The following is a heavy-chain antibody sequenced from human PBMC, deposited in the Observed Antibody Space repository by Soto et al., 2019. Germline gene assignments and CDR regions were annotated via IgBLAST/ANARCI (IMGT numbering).Heavy chain of an antibody. CDR1: GGSIRSGGYY. CDR3: ARRVPIAGLFDY. Sequence: SETLSFTCTVSGGSIRSGGYYWSWIRQHPGKGLEWIGYISYSGTTYYNPSLESRVTISEDTTKNQFSLKLTSVTAADTAVYYCARRVPIAGLFDYWGQGTLVTVSS. J-gene: IGHJ4*02. V-gene: IGHV4-31*03. D-gene: IGHD6-13*01. CDR2: ISYSGTT.